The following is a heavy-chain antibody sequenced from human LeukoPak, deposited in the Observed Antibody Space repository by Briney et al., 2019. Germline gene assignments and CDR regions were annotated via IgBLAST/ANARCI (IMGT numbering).Heavy chain of an antibody. CDR1: GGSFSGCY. Sequence: SETLSLTCAVYGGSFSGCYWSWIRQPPGKGLEWIGEINHSGSTNYNPPLKSRVTISVDTSKNQFSLKLSSVTAADTAVYYCARGLVTHVGLWNYWGQGTLVTVSS. D-gene: IGHD2-21*02. V-gene: IGHV4-34*01. J-gene: IGHJ4*02. CDR3: ARGLVTHVGLWNY. CDR2: INHSGST.